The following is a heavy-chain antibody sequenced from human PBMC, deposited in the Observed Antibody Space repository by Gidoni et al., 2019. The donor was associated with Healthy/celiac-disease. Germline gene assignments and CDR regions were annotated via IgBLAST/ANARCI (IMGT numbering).Heavy chain of an antibody. Sequence: QVQLQQWGAGLLKPSETLSLTCAVYGGSFSGYYWGWIRQAPGKGLEWIGEINHSGSTNYNPSRKSRVTISVDTSKNQFSLKLSSVTAADTAVYYCARGRSDFWSGYTIDYWGQGTLVTVSS. CDR3: ARGRSDFWSGYTIDY. V-gene: IGHV4-34*01. CDR1: GGSFSGYY. J-gene: IGHJ4*02. D-gene: IGHD3-3*01. CDR2: INHSGST.